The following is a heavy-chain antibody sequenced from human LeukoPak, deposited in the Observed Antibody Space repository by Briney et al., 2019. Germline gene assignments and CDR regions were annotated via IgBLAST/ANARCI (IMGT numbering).Heavy chain of an antibody. CDR3: ARGRPIAVSGTLYDY. Sequence: GGSLRLSCAHSGFTFSRYGMHWVRQAPGKGLEWVAVISYDGSNKYYAESVKGRFTISRDNVKNSLYQQMNTLRAEDTAVDYCARGRPIAVSGTLYDYWGQGNLVTVSS. D-gene: IGHD6-19*01. J-gene: IGHJ4*02. CDR1: GFTFSRYG. CDR2: ISYDGSNK. V-gene: IGHV3-30*03.